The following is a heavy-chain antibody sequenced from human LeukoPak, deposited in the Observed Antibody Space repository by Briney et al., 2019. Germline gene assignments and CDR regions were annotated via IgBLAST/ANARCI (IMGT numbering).Heavy chain of an antibody. Sequence: SETLSLTCTVSGGSISSYHWSWIRQPPGKGLEWIGYIYYSGSTNYNPSLKSRVTISVDTSKNQFSLKLSSVTAADTAVYYCARGQWLSFFDPWGQGTLVTVSS. CDR1: GGSISSYH. CDR3: ARGQWLSFFDP. J-gene: IGHJ5*02. V-gene: IGHV4-59*01. CDR2: IYYSGST. D-gene: IGHD6-19*01.